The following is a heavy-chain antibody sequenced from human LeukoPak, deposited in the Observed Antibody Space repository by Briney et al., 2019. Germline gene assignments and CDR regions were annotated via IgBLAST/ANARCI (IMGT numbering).Heavy chain of an antibody. CDR3: ARDEGIAMAGTCGY. Sequence: ASVKVSCKASGYTFTNYGISWVRQAPGQGLEWMGWISVYNDNTKYAQKPQGRVTMTTDTSTSTAYMELRSLRSDDTAVYYCARDEGIAMAGTCGYWGQGTLVTVSS. CDR2: ISVYNDNT. CDR1: GYTFTNYG. V-gene: IGHV1-18*01. J-gene: IGHJ4*02. D-gene: IGHD6-19*01.